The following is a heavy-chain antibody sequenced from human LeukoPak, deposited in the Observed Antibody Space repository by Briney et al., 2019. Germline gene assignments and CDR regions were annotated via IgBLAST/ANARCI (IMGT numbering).Heavy chain of an antibody. D-gene: IGHD3-22*01. CDR2: VYYSGIT. CDR3: APPPYYYEANGYSVA. J-gene: IGHJ5*02. Sequence: SETLSLTCTVSGGSISSYYWNWIRQPPGKGLEWIGYVYYSGITNYSPSLKSRVTISVDTSKNQFSLNLSSVTAADTAVYYCAPPPYYYEANGYSVAWGQGTLVTVSS. CDR1: GGSISSYY. V-gene: IGHV4-59*12.